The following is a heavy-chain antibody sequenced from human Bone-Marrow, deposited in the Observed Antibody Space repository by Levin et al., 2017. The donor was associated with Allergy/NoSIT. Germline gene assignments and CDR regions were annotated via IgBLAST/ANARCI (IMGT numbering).Heavy chain of an antibody. J-gene: IGHJ4*02. Sequence: SETLSLTCIVSGGSIRSYYWSWIRQPPGKGLEWIGYIYYSGSTSYNPSLKSRVTISLDTSKNQFSLKVSSLTAADTAVYYCARASGEESVFPHWGQGALVTVSS. CDR2: IYYSGST. CDR1: GGSIRSYY. CDR3: ARASGEESVFPH. D-gene: IGHD3-10*01. V-gene: IGHV4-59*01.